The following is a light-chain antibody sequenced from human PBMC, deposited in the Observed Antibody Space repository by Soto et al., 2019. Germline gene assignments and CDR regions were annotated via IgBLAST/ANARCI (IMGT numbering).Light chain of an antibody. J-gene: IGKJ1*01. V-gene: IGKV1-27*01. CDR2: YAS. CDR3: LKYTKDAPGT. CDR1: QDISQY. Sequence: DIQMTQSPSSLSASVGDRVTLTCRASQDISQYLAWYQQRPGKVPKLLIYYASTSQSGVPSRFSGSGSGTEFTLTISSLQPEDVATYYCLKYTKDAPGTFGQGTKVEI.